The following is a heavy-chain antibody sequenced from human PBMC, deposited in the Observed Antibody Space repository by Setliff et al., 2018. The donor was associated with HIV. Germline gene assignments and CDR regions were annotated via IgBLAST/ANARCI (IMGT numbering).Heavy chain of an antibody. CDR2: ISAYNGHT. D-gene: IGHD1-26*01. Sequence: AASVKVSCKASGYTFISYGISWVRQAPGQGLEWMGWISAYNGHTKFAQNLQGRVTMTTDTSTSTAYMELRSLRSDDTAVYYCARDQDSGSWLTTYDAFDIWGQGTMVTVSS. CDR3: ARDQDSGSWLTTYDAFDI. J-gene: IGHJ3*02. CDR1: GYTFISYG. V-gene: IGHV1-18*01.